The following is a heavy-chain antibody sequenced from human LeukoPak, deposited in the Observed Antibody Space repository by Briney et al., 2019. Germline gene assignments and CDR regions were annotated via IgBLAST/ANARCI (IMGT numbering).Heavy chain of an antibody. CDR2: INHSGST. D-gene: IGHD5-12*01. V-gene: IGHV4-34*01. CDR3: ARHRFFGYALPGDFDS. Sequence: KASETLSLTCAVYGGSFSGYYWSWIRQPPGKGLEWIGEINHSGSTNYNPSLKSRVTISVDTSKNQFSLKLSSVTAADTAVYYCARHRFFGYALPGDFDSWGQGTLVTVSS. J-gene: IGHJ4*02. CDR1: GGSFSGYY.